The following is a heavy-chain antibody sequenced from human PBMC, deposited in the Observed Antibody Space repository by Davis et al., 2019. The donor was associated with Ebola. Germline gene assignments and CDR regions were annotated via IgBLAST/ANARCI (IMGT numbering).Heavy chain of an antibody. CDR3: ARREVGGIAVFDY. CDR1: GRSFSGYY. V-gene: IGHV4-34*01. D-gene: IGHD6-19*01. J-gene: IGHJ4*02. Sequence: GSLRLSCAVYGRSFSGYYWSWIRQPPGKGLEWIGEINHSGSTNYNPSLKSRVTISVDTSKNQFSLKLSSVTAADTAVYYCARREVGGIAVFDYWGQGTLVTVSS. CDR2: INHSGST.